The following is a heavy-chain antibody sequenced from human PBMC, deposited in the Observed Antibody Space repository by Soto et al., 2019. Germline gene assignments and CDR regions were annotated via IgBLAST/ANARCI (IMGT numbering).Heavy chain of an antibody. D-gene: IGHD6-6*01. CDR1: GGSVSSSGSYY. CDR2: IYYSGST. J-gene: IGHJ4*02. CDR3: ARGRIAAADY. Sequence: QVQLQESGPGLVKPSETLSLTCTVSGGSVSSSGSYYWNWIRQPPGKGLEWIGYIYYSGSTNYNSSLKSRITMSVDTSKNQCSLKLSSVTAADTAVYSCARGRIAAADYWGQGTLVTVSS. V-gene: IGHV4-61*01.